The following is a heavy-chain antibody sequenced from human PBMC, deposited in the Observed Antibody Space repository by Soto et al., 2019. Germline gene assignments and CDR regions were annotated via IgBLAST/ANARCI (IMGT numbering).Heavy chain of an antibody. D-gene: IGHD6-6*01. CDR1: GGSINSNNYY. V-gene: IGHV4-31*03. J-gene: IGHJ4*02. CDR2: IYYSGST. Sequence: QVQLQESGPGLVKPSQTLSLTCTVSGGSINSNNYYWSWIRQLPGKGLEWIGYIYYSGSTYYNPSLKSRLSMSVATSKNQFSLRLSSVTAADTAVYFCARVDRVSSYYFDYWGQGALVTVSS. CDR3: ARVDRVSSYYFDY.